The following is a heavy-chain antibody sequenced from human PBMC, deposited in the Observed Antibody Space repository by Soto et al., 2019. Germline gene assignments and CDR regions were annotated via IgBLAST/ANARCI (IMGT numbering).Heavy chain of an antibody. J-gene: IGHJ4*02. D-gene: IGHD1-26*01. Sequence: VGSLILACSSSVLTFVSYAIRWVRQAPGNGLEWVSSISVSGGSTYYAYSVKGLFTMSIYNSKNTLYLQMNSLRAEDTEVYYCANIVGDKRPGQFDYWGQGTMVTVSS. CDR3: ANIVGDKRPGQFDY. CDR1: VLTFVSYA. CDR2: ISVSGGST. V-gene: IGHV3-23*01.